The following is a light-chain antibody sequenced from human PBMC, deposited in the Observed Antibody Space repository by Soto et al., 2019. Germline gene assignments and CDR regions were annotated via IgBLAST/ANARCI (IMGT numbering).Light chain of an antibody. J-gene: IGKJ1*01. CDR2: ASS. Sequence: DIQMTQSPSSLSASVGDRVTITCRASQSISSYLHWYQQKPGKAPKVLIYASSTLQRGVPSRFSGSGSGTDFTLATSSLQPEDFATYYCQQTYNAPRTFGQGTKVEIK. CDR3: QQTYNAPRT. CDR1: QSISSY. V-gene: IGKV1-39*01.